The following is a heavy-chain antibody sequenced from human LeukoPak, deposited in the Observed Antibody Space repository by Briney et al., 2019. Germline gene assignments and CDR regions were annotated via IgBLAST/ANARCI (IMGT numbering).Heavy chain of an antibody. CDR3: ARDPDTGYYEFDY. J-gene: IGHJ4*02. CDR2: ISSSGSTI. CDR1: GFTFSNYE. D-gene: IGHD3-9*01. Sequence: GGSLRLSCAASGFTFSNYEMNWVRQAPGKGLEWVSYISSSGSTIYYADSVKGRFTISRDNAKNSLYLQMNSLRAEDTAVYYCARDPDTGYYEFDYWGQGTLVTVSS. V-gene: IGHV3-48*03.